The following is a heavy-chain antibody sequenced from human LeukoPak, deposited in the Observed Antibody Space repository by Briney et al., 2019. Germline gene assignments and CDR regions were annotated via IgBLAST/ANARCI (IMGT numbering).Heavy chain of an antibody. V-gene: IGHV3-23*01. D-gene: IGHD6-19*01. Sequence: PGGSLRLSCAASGFTFSTHAMNWLRQAPGRGLEWVTGISGSGGSTYYADSVKGRFTISRDNSKNTLYLQMITLRAEDTSVYYCAKDAMAVAGSVNWFDPWGQGTLVTVSS. J-gene: IGHJ5*02. CDR3: AKDAMAVAGSVNWFDP. CDR1: GFTFSTHA. CDR2: ISGSGGST.